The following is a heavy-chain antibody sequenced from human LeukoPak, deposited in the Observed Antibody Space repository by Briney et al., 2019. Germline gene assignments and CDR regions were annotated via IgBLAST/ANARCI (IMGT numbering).Heavy chain of an antibody. CDR2: INHSGST. CDR3: ARETGVGATRASPP. D-gene: IGHD1-26*01. J-gene: IGHJ5*02. CDR1: GGSFSGYY. Sequence: PSETLSLTCAVYGGSFSGYYWSWIRQPPGKGLEWIGEINHSGSTNYNPSLKSRVTISVDTSKNQFSLKLSSVTAADTAVYYCARETGVGATRASPPWGQGTLVTVSS. V-gene: IGHV4-34*01.